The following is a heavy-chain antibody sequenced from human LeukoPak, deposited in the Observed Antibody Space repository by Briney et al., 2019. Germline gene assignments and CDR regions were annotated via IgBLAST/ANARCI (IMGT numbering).Heavy chain of an antibody. CDR3: AKDLMRDRWFGES. CDR1: GFTFSYYG. CDR2: VRYEANDK. J-gene: IGHJ5*02. Sequence: GGSLRLSCAASGFTFSYYGMHWLRQAPGKGLEWVAFVRYEANDKYYADSVKGRFTISRDNSKNTLYLEMNRLRVEDTAVYYCAKDLMRDRWFGESWGQGTLVTVSS. V-gene: IGHV3-30*02. D-gene: IGHD3-10*01.